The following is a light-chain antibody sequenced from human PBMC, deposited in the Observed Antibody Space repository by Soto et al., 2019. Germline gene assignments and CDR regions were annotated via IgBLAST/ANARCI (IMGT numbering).Light chain of an antibody. CDR3: SSYTSRSTIL. CDR1: SSDVGAFNY. CDR2: EVS. V-gene: IGLV2-14*01. Sequence: QSALTQPASVSGSPGQSISISCTGTSSDVGAFNYVSWYQQHPGKAPKLVVFEVSNRASGVSNRFSGSKSGNTASLTISELQAEDEADYYCSSYTSRSTILIGGGTQLTVL. J-gene: IGLJ2*01.